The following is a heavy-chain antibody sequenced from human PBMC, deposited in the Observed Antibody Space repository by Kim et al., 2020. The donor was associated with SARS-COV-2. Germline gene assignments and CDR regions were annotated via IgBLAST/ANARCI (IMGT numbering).Heavy chain of an antibody. CDR2: IYSGGST. Sequence: GGSLRLSCAASGFTVSSNYMSWVRQAPGKGLEWVSVIYSGGSTYYADSVKGRFTISRDKSENTLYLQMNSMRAEDTAVYHWSSATGAFMVTFGGVIEKSYFDSWGQGTLVTVSS. D-gene: IGHD3-16*02. CDR3: SSATGAFMVTFGGVIEKSYFDS. J-gene: IGHJ4*02. V-gene: IGHV3-53*01. CDR1: GFTVSSNY.